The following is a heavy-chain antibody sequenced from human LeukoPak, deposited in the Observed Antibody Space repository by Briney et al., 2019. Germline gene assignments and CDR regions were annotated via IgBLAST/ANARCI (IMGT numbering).Heavy chain of an antibody. Sequence: GGSLRLSCAASGFTFYDYSMNWVRQAPGKGLGWVSFISSSSGYIFYADSMKGPFTLSPDNAKNSLYLQMTGLRAEDTAIYYCARDLRSARLADAFDLWGQGTMVTVSS. CDR3: ARDLRSARLADAFDL. D-gene: IGHD2-15*01. CDR1: GFTFYDYS. V-gene: IGHV3-21*01. J-gene: IGHJ3*01. CDR2: ISSSSGYI.